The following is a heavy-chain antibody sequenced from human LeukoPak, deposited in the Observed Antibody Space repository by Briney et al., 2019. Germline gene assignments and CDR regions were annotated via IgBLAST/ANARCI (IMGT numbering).Heavy chain of an antibody. CDR3: ARLVTEYGDYATYYYYYMDV. J-gene: IGHJ6*03. Sequence: PSETLSLTCTVSGGSISSSSYYWGWIRQPPGKGLEWIGSIYYSGSTYYNPSLKSRATISVDTSKNQFSLKLSSVTAADTAVYYCARLVTEYGDYATYYYYYMDVWGKGTTVTISS. CDR1: GGSISSSSYY. CDR2: IYYSGST. D-gene: IGHD4-17*01. V-gene: IGHV4-39*01.